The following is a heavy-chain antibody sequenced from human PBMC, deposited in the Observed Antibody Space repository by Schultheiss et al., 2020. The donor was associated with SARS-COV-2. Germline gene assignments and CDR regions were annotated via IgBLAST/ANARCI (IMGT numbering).Heavy chain of an antibody. V-gene: IGHV4-61*05. CDR1: GGSISSSSYY. J-gene: IGHJ4*02. D-gene: IGHD1-14*01. Sequence: GSLRLSCTVSGGSISSSSYYWGWIRQPPGKGLEWIGYIYYNGNANYNPSLKSRVTISVDTSKNQFSLKLSSVTAADTAVYYCARGAEPGLGYWGQGTLVTVSS. CDR3: ARGAEPGLGY. CDR2: IYYNGNA.